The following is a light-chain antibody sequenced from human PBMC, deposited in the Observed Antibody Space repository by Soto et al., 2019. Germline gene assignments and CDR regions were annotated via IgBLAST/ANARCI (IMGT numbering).Light chain of an antibody. Sequence: DIQMTQSPSSLSASVVDGVTITRRASQGIKNDLAWYQQKPGKAPKRLIYAVSSLQSEVPSRFSGSGSGTEFTLTISSLQPEDVATYYCLQHHSYPQTFGQGTKVDIK. CDR3: LQHHSYPQT. V-gene: IGKV1-17*01. CDR2: AVS. J-gene: IGKJ1*01. CDR1: QGIKND.